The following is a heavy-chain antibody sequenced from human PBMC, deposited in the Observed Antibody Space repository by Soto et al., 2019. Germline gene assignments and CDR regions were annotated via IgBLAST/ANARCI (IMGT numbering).Heavy chain of an antibody. J-gene: IGHJ4*02. CDR1: GFTFSSYW. CDR2: IKQDGSEK. Sequence: GGSLRLSCAASGFTFSSYWMSWVRQAPGKGLEWVANIKQDGSEKYYVDSVKGRFTISRDNAKNSLYLQMKSLRAEDTAVYYCARVGARYGYHPSLGPSTQGYFDYWGQGTLVTVSS. D-gene: IGHD2-2*01. V-gene: IGHV3-7*01. CDR3: ARVGARYGYHPSLGPSTQGYFDY.